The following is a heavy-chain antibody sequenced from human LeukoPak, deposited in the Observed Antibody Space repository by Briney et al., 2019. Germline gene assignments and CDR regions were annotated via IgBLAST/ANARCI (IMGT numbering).Heavy chain of an antibody. V-gene: IGHV4-39*07. CDR2: IYYSGST. D-gene: IGHD6-19*01. CDR1: GGSISSSSYY. Sequence: SETLSLTCTVSGGSISSSSYYWGWIRQPPGKGLEWIGSIYYSGSTYYNPSLKSRVTISVDTSKNQFSLKLSSVTAADTAVYYCARGGGPQQWLVSWGQGTLVTVSS. J-gene: IGHJ5*02. CDR3: ARGGGPQQWLVS.